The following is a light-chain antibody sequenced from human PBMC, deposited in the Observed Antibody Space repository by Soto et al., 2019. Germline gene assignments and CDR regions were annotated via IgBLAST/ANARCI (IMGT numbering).Light chain of an antibody. Sequence: DIQMTQSPSTLSGSVGDRVTITCRASHTISSWLAWYQQKPGKAPKLLIYKASTLKSGVPSRFSGSGSGTESTLTISSLQPDDFATYYCQQYNSYSSLLTFGGGTKVDI. CDR3: QQYNSYSSLLT. CDR2: KAS. J-gene: IGKJ4*01. CDR1: HTISSW. V-gene: IGKV1-5*03.